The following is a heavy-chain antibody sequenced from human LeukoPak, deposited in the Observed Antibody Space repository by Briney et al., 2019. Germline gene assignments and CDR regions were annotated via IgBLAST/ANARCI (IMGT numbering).Heavy chain of an antibody. Sequence: SVKVSCKASGCTFSSYTISWVRQAPGQGLEWMGRIIPILGIANYAQKFQGRVTITADKSTSTAYMELSSLRSEDTAVYYCARGDANGYCSSTSCYIGWGQGTLVTVSS. D-gene: IGHD2-2*02. CDR1: GCTFSSYT. V-gene: IGHV1-69*02. J-gene: IGHJ4*02. CDR3: ARGDANGYCSSTSCYIG. CDR2: IIPILGIA.